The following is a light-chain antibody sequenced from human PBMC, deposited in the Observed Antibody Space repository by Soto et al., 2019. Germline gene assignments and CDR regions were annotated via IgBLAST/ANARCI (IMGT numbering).Light chain of an antibody. V-gene: IGKV3-20*01. Sequence: EIVLTQSPGTLSLSPGERATLSCRASQSVSSSYLAWYQQKPGQAPRLLIYGASSRATGIPDSFSGSGSGTDFTLTISRLEPEDFAVYYCQQHGSSPGTFGQGTKVEIK. CDR3: QQHGSSPGT. CDR2: GAS. J-gene: IGKJ1*01. CDR1: QSVSSSY.